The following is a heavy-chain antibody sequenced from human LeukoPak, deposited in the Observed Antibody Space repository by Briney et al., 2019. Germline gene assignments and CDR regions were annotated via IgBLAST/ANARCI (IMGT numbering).Heavy chain of an antibody. CDR2: INPSGGST. Sequence: ASVKVSCKASGYTFTSYYMHWVRRAPGQGLEWMGIINPSGGSTSYAQKFQGRVTMTRDTSTSTVYMELSSLRSEDTAVYYCARVGQGSWYWGNFDYYGMDVWGQGTTVTVSS. V-gene: IGHV1-46*01. CDR3: ARVGQGSWYWGNFDYYGMDV. J-gene: IGHJ6*02. CDR1: GYTFTSYY. D-gene: IGHD6-13*01.